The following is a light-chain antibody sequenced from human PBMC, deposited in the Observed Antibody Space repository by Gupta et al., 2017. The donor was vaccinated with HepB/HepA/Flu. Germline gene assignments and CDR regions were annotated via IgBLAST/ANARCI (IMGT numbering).Light chain of an antibody. V-gene: IGLV2-23*02. J-gene: IGLJ3*02. Sequence: QSALTQPASVSGSPGQSITISCPGTSSDVGSYNHVSWYQQHPGKAPKLMIYEVSKRPSGVSNRFSGSKSGNTASLTISGLQAEDEADYYCCSYADSNTFWVFGGGTKLTVL. CDR3: CSYADSNTFWV. CDR1: SSDVGSYNH. CDR2: EVS.